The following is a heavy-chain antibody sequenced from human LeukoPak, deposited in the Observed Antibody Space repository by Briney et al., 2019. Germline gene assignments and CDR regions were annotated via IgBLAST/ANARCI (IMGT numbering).Heavy chain of an antibody. CDR1: GGSFSGYY. CDR3: ARVLTHDYSNLYYYYYMDV. V-gene: IGHV4-34*01. J-gene: IGHJ6*03. Sequence: SETLSLTCAVYGGSFSGYYWSWIRQPPGEGLEWIGEINNSGSTNYNPSLKSRVTISVDTSKNQFSLRLSSVTAADTAVYYCARVLTHDYSNLYYYYYMDVWGKGTTVTVSS. D-gene: IGHD4-11*01. CDR2: INNSGST.